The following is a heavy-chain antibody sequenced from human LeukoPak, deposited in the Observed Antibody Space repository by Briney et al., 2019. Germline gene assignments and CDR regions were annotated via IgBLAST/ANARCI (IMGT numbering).Heavy chain of an antibody. CDR1: GLTFSSHW. J-gene: IGHJ5*02. Sequence: GGSLRLSCAASGLTFSSHWMHWVRQAPGKGLVWVSRITNDGSSTTYADSVKGRFTISRDISKNTLYLHMSSLRVEDTAVYYCAKDWGSSGWYNWFDPWGQGTLVTVSS. CDR3: AKDWGSSGWYNWFDP. D-gene: IGHD6-19*01. CDR2: ITNDGSST. V-gene: IGHV3-74*01.